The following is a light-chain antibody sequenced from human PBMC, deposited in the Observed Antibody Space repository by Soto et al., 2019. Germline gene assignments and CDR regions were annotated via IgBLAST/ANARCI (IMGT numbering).Light chain of an antibody. V-gene: IGKV3-20*01. Sequence: EIVLTQSPGTLSLSPGERATLSCRASQSVRTSLAWYQHKPGQAPRLVIYDASLRANGVPARFGGSGSGTHFTLTISRLEPGDFAVYYCQHFGGTTFTFGQGTRLEI. CDR2: DAS. J-gene: IGKJ5*01. CDR3: QHFGGTTFT. CDR1: QSVRTS.